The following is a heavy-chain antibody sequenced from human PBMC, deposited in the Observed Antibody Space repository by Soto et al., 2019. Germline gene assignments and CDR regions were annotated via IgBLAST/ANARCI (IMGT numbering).Heavy chain of an antibody. CDR2: IYWDDDK. CDR3: ARRGAAAGTDDY. Sequence: QITLKESGPTLVKPTQTLTLTCTFSGFSLSTSGVGVGWIRQPPGKALEWLALIYWDDDKRYSPSLKSRLTITKDTSKNPVVLTMTNMDPVDTATYYCARRGAAAGTDDYWGQGTLVTVSS. J-gene: IGHJ4*02. V-gene: IGHV2-5*02. CDR1: GFSLSTSGVG. D-gene: IGHD6-13*01.